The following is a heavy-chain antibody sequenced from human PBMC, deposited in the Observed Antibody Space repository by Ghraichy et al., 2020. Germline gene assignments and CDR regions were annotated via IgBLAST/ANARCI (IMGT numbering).Heavy chain of an antibody. CDR1: GYTFTSYY. D-gene: IGHD4-17*01. J-gene: IGHJ6*02. Sequence: ASVKVSCKASGYTFTSYYMHWVRQAPGQGLEWMGIINPSGGSTSYAQKFQGRVTMTRDTSTSTVYMELSSLRSEDTAVYYCAREWQDPRATVTTLSYYYYYGMDVWGQVTTVTVSS. CDR2: INPSGGST. V-gene: IGHV1-46*01. CDR3: AREWQDPRATVTTLSYYYYYGMDV.